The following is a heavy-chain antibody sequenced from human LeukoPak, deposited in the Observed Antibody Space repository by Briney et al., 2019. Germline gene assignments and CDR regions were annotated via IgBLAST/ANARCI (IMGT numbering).Heavy chain of an antibody. CDR1: GFTFSSYG. J-gene: IGHJ5*02. Sequence: GGSLRLSCAASGFTFSSYGMHWVRQAPGKGLEWVAVISYDGSNKYYADSVKGRFTISRDNSKNTLYLQMNSLRAEDTAVYYCARDKEGYCSGGSCYLNWFDPWGQGTLVTVSS. CDR2: ISYDGSNK. V-gene: IGHV3-30*03. D-gene: IGHD2-15*01. CDR3: ARDKEGYCSGGSCYLNWFDP.